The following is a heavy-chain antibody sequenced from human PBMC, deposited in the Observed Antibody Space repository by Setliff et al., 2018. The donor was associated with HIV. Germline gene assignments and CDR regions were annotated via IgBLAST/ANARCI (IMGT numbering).Heavy chain of an antibody. V-gene: IGHV1-24*01. CDR2: FDPEDGDT. D-gene: IGHD6-19*01. CDR1: GYSLTELS. Sequence: ASVKVSCKVSGYSLTELSMHWVRQASEKGLEWMGRFDPEDGDTLYAQKFQGRVTMTEDTSTDTAYMELSGLKSEDTAVYYCATAKEQWLAEGGFDYWGQGTLVTVSS. CDR3: ATAKEQWLAEGGFDY. J-gene: IGHJ4*01.